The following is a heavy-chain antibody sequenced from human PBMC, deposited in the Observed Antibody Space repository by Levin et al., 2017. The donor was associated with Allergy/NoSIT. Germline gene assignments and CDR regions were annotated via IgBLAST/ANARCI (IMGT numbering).Heavy chain of an antibody. CDR3: ARDGGGWYASKDFDY. Sequence: GGSLRLSCAASGFTFSSYWMSWVRQAPGKGLEWVANIKQDGSEKYYVDSVKGRFTISRDNAKNSLYLQMNSLRAEDTAVYYCARDGGGWYASKDFDYWGQGTLVTVSS. CDR2: IKQDGSEK. D-gene: IGHD6-19*01. CDR1: GFTFSSYW. J-gene: IGHJ4*02. V-gene: IGHV3-7*01.